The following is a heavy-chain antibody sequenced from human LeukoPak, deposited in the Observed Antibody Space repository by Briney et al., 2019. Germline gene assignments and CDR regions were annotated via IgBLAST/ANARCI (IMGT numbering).Heavy chain of an antibody. CDR1: GGSISEYY. CDR3: ARGDFCSSSSCYLRPMDV. D-gene: IGHD2-2*01. V-gene: IGHV4-59*01. CDR2: IYYSGST. Sequence: SETLSLTCTVSGGSISEYYWSWIRQPPGKGLEWIGYIYYSGSTTYNPSLKSRVTMSVDTAKTKFSLKLRSVPAASRSCNSWARGDFCSSSSCYLRPMDVWGKGNTVTVSS. J-gene: IGHJ6*03.